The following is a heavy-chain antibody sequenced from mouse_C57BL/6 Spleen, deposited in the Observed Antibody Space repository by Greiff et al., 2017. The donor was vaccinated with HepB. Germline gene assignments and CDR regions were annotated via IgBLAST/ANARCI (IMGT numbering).Heavy chain of an antibody. CDR3: ARRNYFDY. CDR1: GFTFSDYG. Sequence: EVKLMESRGGLVKPGGSLKLSCAASGFTFSDYGMHWVRQAPEKGLEWVAYISSGSSTIYYADTVKGRFTISRDNAKNTLFLQMTSLRSEDTAMYYCARRNYFDYWGQGTTLTVSS. CDR2: ISSGSSTI. J-gene: IGHJ2*01. V-gene: IGHV5-17*01.